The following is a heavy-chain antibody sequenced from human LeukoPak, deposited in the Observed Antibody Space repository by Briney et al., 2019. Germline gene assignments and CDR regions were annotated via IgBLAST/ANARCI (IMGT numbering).Heavy chain of an antibody. J-gene: IGHJ5*02. D-gene: IGHD3-10*01. CDR1: GGSISSGGYY. CDR3: ARDRFGELGNWFDL. V-gene: IGHV4-31*03. CDR2: IYYSGST. Sequence: PSETLSLTCTVSGGSISSGGYYRSWIRQHPGKGLEWIGYIYYSGSTYYNPSLKSRVTISVDTSKNQFSLKLSSVTAADTAVYYCARDRFGELGNWFDLWGQGTLVTVSS.